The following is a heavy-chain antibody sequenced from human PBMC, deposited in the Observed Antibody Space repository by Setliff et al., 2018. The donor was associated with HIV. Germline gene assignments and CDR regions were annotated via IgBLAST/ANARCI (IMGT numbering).Heavy chain of an antibody. V-gene: IGHV4-59*08. J-gene: IGHJ4*02. Sequence: LSLTCTVSGGSISSHYWGWIRQPPGKGLEWIGTIYHSGSTYYNPSLKSRVTISVDMSKNQFSLRLSSVTAADTAVYYCARHSFPFGGKGVDYWGQGTLVTVSS. D-gene: IGHD2-15*01. CDR1: GGSISSHY. CDR3: ARHSFPFGGKGVDY. CDR2: IYHSGST.